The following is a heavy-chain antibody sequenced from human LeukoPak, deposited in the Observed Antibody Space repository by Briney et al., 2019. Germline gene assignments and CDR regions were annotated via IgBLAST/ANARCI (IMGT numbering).Heavy chain of an antibody. Sequence: ASVKVSCMASGGTFSSYAISCVRQAPGQGLEWMGRIIPILGIANYAQKFQGRVTITADKSTSTAHMELSSLRSEDTAVYYCARAGIAVASFDYWGQGTLVTVSS. V-gene: IGHV1-69*04. D-gene: IGHD6-19*01. CDR3: ARAGIAVASFDY. J-gene: IGHJ4*02. CDR2: IIPILGIA. CDR1: GGTFSSYA.